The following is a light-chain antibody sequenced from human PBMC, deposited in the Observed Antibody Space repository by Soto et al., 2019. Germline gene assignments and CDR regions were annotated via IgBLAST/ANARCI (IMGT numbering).Light chain of an antibody. Sequence: DYPMTQSPSTLSTPHGDRVTITCRASQSISSWLAWYQQKPGKAPKLLIYDASSLESGVPSRFSGSGSGTEFTLTISSLQPDDFATYYCQQYNSYSEAFGQGTKVDVK. CDR2: DAS. J-gene: IGKJ1*01. V-gene: IGKV1-5*01. CDR3: QQYNSYSEA. CDR1: QSISSW.